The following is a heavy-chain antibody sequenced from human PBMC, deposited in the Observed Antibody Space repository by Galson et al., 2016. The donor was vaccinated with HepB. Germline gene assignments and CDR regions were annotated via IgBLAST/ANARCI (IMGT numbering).Heavy chain of an antibody. D-gene: IGHD7-27*01. V-gene: IGHV3-9*01. J-gene: IGHJ4*02. CDR2: ANWNSATI. CDR1: GFTFNDYV. CDR3: AKGQTNWATFDS. Sequence: SLRLSCAASGFTFNDYVMHWVRQLPGKGLEWVSGANWNSATIAYADSVRGRFTISRDNAENSLYLQMNSLRAEDTALYYCAKGQTNWATFDSWGQGTLVTVSS.